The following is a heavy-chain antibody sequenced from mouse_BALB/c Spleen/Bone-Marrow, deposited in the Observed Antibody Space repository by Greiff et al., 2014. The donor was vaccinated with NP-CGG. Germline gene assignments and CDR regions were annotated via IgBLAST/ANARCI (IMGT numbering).Heavy chain of an antibody. CDR2: IWTGGST. CDR3: ARNHRGYYFDY. J-gene: IGHJ2*01. V-gene: IGHV2-2*02. Sequence: QVQLQQPGPGLVQPSQSLSITCTVSGFSLTTYGVHWVRQSPGKGLEWLGVIWTGGSTDYNAAFISRLTISKDNSESQVFFEMNSLQANDTAIYYCARNHRGYYFDYWGQGTALTVSS. CDR1: GFSLTTYG. D-gene: IGHD3-1*01.